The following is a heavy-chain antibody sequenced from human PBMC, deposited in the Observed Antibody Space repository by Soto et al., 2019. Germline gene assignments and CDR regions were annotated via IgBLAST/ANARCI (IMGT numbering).Heavy chain of an antibody. CDR1: GFSFSISP. CDR3: ARDPKTAGGQHWAFNYFDS. V-gene: IGHV3-30-3*01. D-gene: IGHD2-21*02. J-gene: IGHJ4*02. CDR2: ISYDGTNK. Sequence: QVQLVESGGGVVQPGRSLRLSCAASGFSFSISPMHWVRQAPGKGPEWVELISYDGTNKFYADSVKGRFTISRDNSKSTLYLQVDSLRPEDAAVYYCARDPKTAGGQHWAFNYFDSWGQGTLGTVSS.